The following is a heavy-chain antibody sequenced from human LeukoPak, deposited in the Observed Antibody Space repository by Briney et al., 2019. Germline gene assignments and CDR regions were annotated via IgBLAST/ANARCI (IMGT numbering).Heavy chain of an antibody. CDR2: IYYSGST. D-gene: IGHD6-19*01. Sequence: SETLSLTCTVSGGSISSYYWSWIRQPPGKGLEWIGYIYYSGSTNYNPSLKSRVTISVDTSKNQFSLKLSSVTAADTAVYYCARGSTYSSGPFGAWGQGTLVTVSS. J-gene: IGHJ5*02. CDR1: GGSISSYY. V-gene: IGHV4-59*01. CDR3: ARGSTYSSGPFGA.